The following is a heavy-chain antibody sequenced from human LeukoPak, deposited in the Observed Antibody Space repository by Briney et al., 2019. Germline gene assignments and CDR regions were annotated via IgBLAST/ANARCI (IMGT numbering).Heavy chain of an antibody. V-gene: IGHV4-30-2*01. CDR2: IYHSGST. J-gene: IGHJ3*02. CDR1: GGSISSSSYY. CDR3: ARGYYYDSSGLPPEDAFDI. D-gene: IGHD3-22*01. Sequence: SETLSLTCTVSGGSISSSSYYWGWIRQPPGKGLEWIGYIYHSGSTYYNPSLKSRVTISVDRSKNQFSLKLSSVTAADTAVYYCARGYYYDSSGLPPEDAFDIWGQGTMVTVSS.